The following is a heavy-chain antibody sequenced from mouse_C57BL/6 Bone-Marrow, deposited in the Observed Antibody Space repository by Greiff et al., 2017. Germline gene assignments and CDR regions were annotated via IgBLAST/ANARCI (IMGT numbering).Heavy chain of an antibody. CDR3: ARASQAYYYAMDY. Sequence: DVKLVESGGGLVKPGGSLKLSCAASGFTFSDYGMHWVRKAPEKGLEWVAYLSSGSSTIYYAATVKGRFTISRDNAKNTLFLQMTSLRSEDTAMYYCARASQAYYYAMDYWGQGTSVTVSS. D-gene: IGHD3-2*02. J-gene: IGHJ4*01. CDR2: LSSGSSTI. CDR1: GFTFSDYG. V-gene: IGHV5-17*01.